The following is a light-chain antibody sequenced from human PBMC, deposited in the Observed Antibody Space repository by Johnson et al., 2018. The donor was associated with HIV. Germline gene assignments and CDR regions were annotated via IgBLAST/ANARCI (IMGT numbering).Light chain of an antibody. CDR2: RNN. CDR1: SSNIGSSP. Sequence: QSFLTQPPSASGTPGQRVTISCSGSSSNIGSSPVNWYQQLPGTAPKLLIYRNNQRPSGVPDRFSGPKSGPSASLAIRGLQAEAEADYYCATWDDTLNGRYVFGTGTKVTVL. V-gene: IGLV1-44*01. CDR3: ATWDDTLNGRYV. J-gene: IGLJ1*01.